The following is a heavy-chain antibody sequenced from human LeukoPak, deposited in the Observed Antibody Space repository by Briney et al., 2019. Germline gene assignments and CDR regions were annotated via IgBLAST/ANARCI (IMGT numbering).Heavy chain of an antibody. CDR1: GYTFTPYS. J-gene: IGHJ4*02. D-gene: IGHD5-24*01. V-gene: IGHV7-4-1*02. Sequence: GASVKVSCKASGYTFTPYSINWVRQAPGQGLEWMGWINPNTGIPTYAQGIRGRFVFSLDTSVSTAYLHISSLKTEDTAVYYCARDAATINFDYWGQGTLVTVSS. CDR2: INPNTGIP. CDR3: ARDAATINFDY.